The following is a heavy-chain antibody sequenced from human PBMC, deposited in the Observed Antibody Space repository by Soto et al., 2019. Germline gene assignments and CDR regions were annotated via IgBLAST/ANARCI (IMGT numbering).Heavy chain of an antibody. Sequence: GESLKISCEASGYSFTSNWIGWVRQMPGKGLEWMGIINPADSDIKYSPSFQGQVTISADKSISTVYLQWSSLQASDTAMYYCARHSCEEKGWTIRLLDYWGQGTLVTVSS. J-gene: IGHJ4*02. D-gene: IGHD2-21*01. V-gene: IGHV5-51*01. CDR3: ARHSCEEKGWTIRLLDY. CDR1: GYSFTSNW. CDR2: INPADSDI.